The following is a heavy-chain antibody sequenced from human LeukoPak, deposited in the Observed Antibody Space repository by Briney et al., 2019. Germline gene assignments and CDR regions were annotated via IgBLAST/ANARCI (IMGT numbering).Heavy chain of an antibody. CDR1: GFTFSNYA. D-gene: IGHD3-22*01. CDR2: ISYGGSNK. J-gene: IGHJ4*02. Sequence: PGRSLRLSCVASGFTFSNYAMHWVRQAPGKGLEWVAVISYGGSNKYYADSVKGRFTISRDNSKNTLYLQMISLRAEDTAVYYCARGQFRLSDYDSSGFDYWGQGTLVTVSS. V-gene: IGHV3-30*04. CDR3: ARGQFRLSDYDSSGFDY.